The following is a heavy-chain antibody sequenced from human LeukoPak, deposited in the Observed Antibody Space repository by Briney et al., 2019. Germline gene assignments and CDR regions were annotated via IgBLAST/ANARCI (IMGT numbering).Heavy chain of an antibody. Sequence: GVSLRLSCSASGFTFSSYWMHWVRHAPGQGLVWVSRINSDGSSTSYADSVKGRFTISRDKAKNTLYLQMNRLRAEDTAVYHCARAPPAAGRYYGMDVWGKGTPVTVSS. CDR3: ARAPPAAGRYYGMDV. V-gene: IGHV3-74*01. D-gene: IGHD6-13*01. CDR2: INSDGSST. J-gene: IGHJ6*04. CDR1: GFTFSSYW.